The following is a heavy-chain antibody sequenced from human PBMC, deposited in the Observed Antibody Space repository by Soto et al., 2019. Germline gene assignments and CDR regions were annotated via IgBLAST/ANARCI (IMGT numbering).Heavy chain of an antibody. CDR3: SRALSGRNSYWYFHL. CDR2: IRNKAKSYTT. Sequence: EVQLVESGGGLVQPGGSLRFSCAASGFTFSDHYMDWVRQAPGKGLEWVGRIRNKAKSYTTEYAASVKGRFIVSRDDSKNSLYLQMNNLKTEDTAVYYCSRALSGRNSYWYFHLWGRGTLVTVSS. J-gene: IGHJ2*01. CDR1: GFTFSDHY. D-gene: IGHD1-26*01. V-gene: IGHV3-72*01.